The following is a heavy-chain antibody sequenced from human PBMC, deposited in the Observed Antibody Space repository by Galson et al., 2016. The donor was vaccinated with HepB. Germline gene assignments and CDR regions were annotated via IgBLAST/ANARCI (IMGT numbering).Heavy chain of an antibody. J-gene: IGHJ4*02. CDR3: ARDGAGITGTTDYFDY. V-gene: IGHV1-2*02. CDR1: GYTFTGYY. D-gene: IGHD1-7*01. Sequence: SVKVSCKASGYTFTGYYMHWVRQAPGQGLEWMGWISPNSGGTNYAQKFQGRVTMTRDTSISTAYMELSRLRSDDTAVYYCARDGAGITGTTDYFDYWGQGTLVTVSS. CDR2: ISPNSGGT.